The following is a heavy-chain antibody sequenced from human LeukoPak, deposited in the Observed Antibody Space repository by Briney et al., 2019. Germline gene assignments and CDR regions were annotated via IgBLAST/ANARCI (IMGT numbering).Heavy chain of an antibody. J-gene: IGHJ5*02. CDR2: IYYSGST. D-gene: IGHD4-17*01. CDR1: GGSISSSSYY. V-gene: IGHV4-39*01. CDR3: ARRAYGDYGNWFDP. Sequence: SETLSLTCTVSGGSISSSSYYWGWIRQPPGKGLEWIGSIYYSGSTYYNPSLKSRVTISGDTSKNQFSLKLSSVTAADTAVYYCARRAYGDYGNWFDPWGQGTLVTVSS.